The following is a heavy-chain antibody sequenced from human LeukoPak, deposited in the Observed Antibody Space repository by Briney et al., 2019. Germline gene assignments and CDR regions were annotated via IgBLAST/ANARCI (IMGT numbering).Heavy chain of an antibody. J-gene: IGHJ4*02. CDR2: IYSGGST. D-gene: IGHD3-22*01. Sequence: PGGSLRLSCAASGFTVSSNYMSWVRQAPGKGLEWVSVIYSGGSTYYADSVKGRFTISRDNSKNTLYLQMNSLRAEDTAVYYCAREVGNYYDSSGYYDYWGQGTLVTVSS. CDR1: GFTVSSNY. V-gene: IGHV3-53*01. CDR3: AREVGNYYDSSGYYDY.